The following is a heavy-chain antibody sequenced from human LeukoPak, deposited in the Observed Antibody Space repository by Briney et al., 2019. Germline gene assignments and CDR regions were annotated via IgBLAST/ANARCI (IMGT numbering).Heavy chain of an antibody. CDR3: ARGAELRYFDWPPGGIDV. CDR2: IYYSGST. CDR1: GGSISSYY. D-gene: IGHD3-9*01. V-gene: IGHV4-59*01. J-gene: IGHJ6*02. Sequence: PSETLSLTCTVSGGSISSYYWSWIRQPPGKGLEWIGYIYYSGSTNYNPSLKSRVTISVDTSKNQFSLKLSSVTAADTAVYYCARGAELRYFDWPPGGIDVWGQGTTVTVSS.